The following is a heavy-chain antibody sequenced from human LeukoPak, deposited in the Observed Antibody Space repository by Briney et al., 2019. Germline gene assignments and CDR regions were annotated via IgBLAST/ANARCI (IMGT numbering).Heavy chain of an antibody. CDR3: ARALDSLSSSWYGYYYYMDV. Sequence: SQTLSLTCAISGDSVSSNSAAWNWIRQSPSRGLEWLGRTYYRSKWYNDYAVSVKSRITINPDTSKNQFSLQLNSVTPEDTAVYYCARALDSLSSSWYGYYYYMDVWGKGTTVTVSS. J-gene: IGHJ6*03. D-gene: IGHD6-13*01. CDR2: TYYRSKWYN. CDR1: GDSVSSNSAA. V-gene: IGHV6-1*01.